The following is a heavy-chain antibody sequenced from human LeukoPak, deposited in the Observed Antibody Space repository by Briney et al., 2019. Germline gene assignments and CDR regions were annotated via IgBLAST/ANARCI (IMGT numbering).Heavy chain of an antibody. D-gene: IGHD6-19*01. V-gene: IGHV4-59*01. CDR3: ARTQWLAAFDI. J-gene: IGHJ3*02. Sequence: PSETLSLTCTVSSGSISRYYWSWIRQPPGKGLDWIGYIYYTGSTYYNPSLKSRVTISVDTSKNQFSLKLNSVTAADTAVYYCARTQWLAAFDIWGQGTMVTVSS. CDR1: SGSISRYY. CDR2: IYYTGST.